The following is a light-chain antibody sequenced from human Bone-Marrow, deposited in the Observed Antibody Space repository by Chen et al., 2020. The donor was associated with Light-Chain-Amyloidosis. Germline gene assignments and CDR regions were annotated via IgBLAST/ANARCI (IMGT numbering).Light chain of an antibody. CDR1: SSNIGAYYD. CDR2: GNN. Sequence: QSVLTQPPSVSAAPGQRATLSCTGSSSNIGAYYDVHWYQQLPGTAPKLLIYGNNKRPSGVPDRFSGSKSGTSASLAITGLQAEDEADYYCQAYDSSLSGYVFGTGTKVNVL. CDR3: QAYDSSLSGYV. J-gene: IGLJ1*01. V-gene: IGLV1-40*01.